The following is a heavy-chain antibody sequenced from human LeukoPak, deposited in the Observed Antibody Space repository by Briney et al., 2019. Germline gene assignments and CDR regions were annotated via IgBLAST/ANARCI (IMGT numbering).Heavy chain of an antibody. D-gene: IGHD3-10*01. CDR3: ARSRVPGELRHDY. CDR1: GYTFTGYY. V-gene: IGHV1-2*06. Sequence: ASVKVSCKASGYTFTGYYMHWVRQAPGQGLEWMGRINPNSGGTNYAQKFQGRVTMTRDTSISTAYMELSRLRSDDTAVYYCARSRVPGELRHDYWGQGTLVTVSS. CDR2: INPNSGGT. J-gene: IGHJ4*02.